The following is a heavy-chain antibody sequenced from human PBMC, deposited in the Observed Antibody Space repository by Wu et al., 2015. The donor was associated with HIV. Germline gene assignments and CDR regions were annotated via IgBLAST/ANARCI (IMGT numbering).Heavy chain of an antibody. CDR3: ARAYCSSTSCYSKLGYYYYYGMDV. J-gene: IGHJ6*02. Sequence: VQLVQSGAEVKKPGASVKVSCKASGYTFTGYYMHWVRQAPGQGLEWMGWINPNSGGTNYAQKFQGRVTMTRDTSISTAYMELSRLRSDDTAVYYCARAYCSSTSCYSKLGYYYYYGMDVWGQGTTVTVSS. D-gene: IGHD2-2*01. V-gene: IGHV1-2*02. CDR2: INPNSGGT. CDR1: GYTFTGYY.